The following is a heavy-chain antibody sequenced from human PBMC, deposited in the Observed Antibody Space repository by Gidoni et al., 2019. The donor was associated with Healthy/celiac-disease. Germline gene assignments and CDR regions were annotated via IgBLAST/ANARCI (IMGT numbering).Heavy chain of an antibody. D-gene: IGHD3-16*02. CDR3: AAPSYDYVWGSYRYKYAFDI. V-gene: IGHV1-18*01. CDR2: ISAYNGNT. CDR1: GYTFTSYC. Sequence: QVQLVQSGAEVKKPGASVKVSCKASGYTFTSYCISWVRQAPGQGLEWMGWISAYNGNTNYAQKLQGRVTMTTDTSTSTAYMELRRLRSDDTAVYYCAAPSYDYVWGSYRYKYAFDIWGQGTMVTVSS. J-gene: IGHJ3*02.